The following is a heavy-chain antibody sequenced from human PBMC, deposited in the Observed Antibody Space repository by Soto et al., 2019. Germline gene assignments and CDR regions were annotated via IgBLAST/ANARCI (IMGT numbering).Heavy chain of an antibody. J-gene: IGHJ3*02. CDR2: ICSGGSR. Sequence: GGSLRLSCAASGFTVSSNYMSWVRQAPGKGLEWVSVICSGGSRYYADSVKGRFTISRDNSKNTLYLQMNSLRAEDTAVYYCAKDIVVVPAAINIWGQGTMVTVSS. D-gene: IGHD2-2*01. CDR3: AKDIVVVPAAINI. CDR1: GFTVSSNY. V-gene: IGHV3-53*01.